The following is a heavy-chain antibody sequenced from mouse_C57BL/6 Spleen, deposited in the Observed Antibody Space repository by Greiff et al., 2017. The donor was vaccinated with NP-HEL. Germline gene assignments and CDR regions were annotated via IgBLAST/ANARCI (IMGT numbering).Heavy chain of an antibody. V-gene: IGHV1-80*01. Sequence: QVQLQQSGAELVKPGASVKISCKASGYAFSSYWMNWVKQRPGKGLEWIGQIYPGDGDTNYNGKFKGKATLTADKSSSTAYMQLSSLTSEDSAVYFCARDYSKGAFGYAMDYWGQGTSVTVSS. CDR1: GYAFSSYW. CDR2: IYPGDGDT. J-gene: IGHJ4*01. D-gene: IGHD2-5*01. CDR3: ARDYSKGAFGYAMDY.